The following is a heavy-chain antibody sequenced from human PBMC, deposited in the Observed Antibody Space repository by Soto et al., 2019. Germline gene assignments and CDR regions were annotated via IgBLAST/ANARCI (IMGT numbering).Heavy chain of an antibody. CDR1: GYTFTSYG. CDR3: ARDHLGCSSTSCPLKRITMVRGVISSPTDY. V-gene: IGHV1-18*01. J-gene: IGHJ4*02. CDR2: ISAYNGNT. Sequence: ASVKVSCKASGYTFTSYGISWVRQAPGQGLEWMGWISAYNGNTNYAQKLQGRVTMTTDTSTSTAYMELRSLRSDDTAVYYCARDHLGCSSTSCPLKRITMVRGVISSPTDYWGQGTLVTVSS. D-gene: IGHD3-10*01.